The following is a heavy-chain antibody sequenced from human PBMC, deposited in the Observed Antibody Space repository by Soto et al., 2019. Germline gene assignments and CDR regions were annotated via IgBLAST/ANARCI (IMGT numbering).Heavy chain of an antibody. J-gene: IGHJ6*02. V-gene: IGHV3-30*18. Sequence: QVQLVESGGGVVQPGRSLRLSCAASGFTFSSYGMHWVRQAPGKGLEWVAVISYDGSNKYYADSVKGRFTISRDNSKNTLYLQMNSLRAEDTAVYYCAKDQAVVVVADTSLGMDVWGQGTTVTVSS. CDR2: ISYDGSNK. CDR3: AKDQAVVVVADTSLGMDV. D-gene: IGHD2-15*01. CDR1: GFTFSSYG.